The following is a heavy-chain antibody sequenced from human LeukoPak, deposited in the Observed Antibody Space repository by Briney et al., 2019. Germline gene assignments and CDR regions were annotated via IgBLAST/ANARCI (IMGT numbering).Heavy chain of an antibody. CDR3: ARAVYYGSGSYSGYFDY. J-gene: IGHJ4*02. Sequence: SETLSLTCTVSGGSISSGSYYWGWIRQSAGKGLEWIGRIYTSGSTNYNPSLKSRITMSVDTSKNQFSLKLSSVTAADTAVYYCARAVYYGSGSYSGYFDYWGQGTLVTVSS. D-gene: IGHD3-10*01. CDR1: GGSISSGSYY. CDR2: IYTSGST. V-gene: IGHV4-61*02.